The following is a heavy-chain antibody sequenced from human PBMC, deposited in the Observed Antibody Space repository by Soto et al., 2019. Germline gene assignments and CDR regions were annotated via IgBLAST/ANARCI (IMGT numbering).Heavy chain of an antibody. D-gene: IGHD4-17*01. CDR1: GGTFSSYT. CDR2: IIPILGIA. Sequence: QVQLVQSGAEVKKPGSSVKVSCKASGGTFSSYTISWVRQAPGQGLEWMGRIIPILGIANYAQKFQGRVTITADKSTSTAYMELSSLRSEDTAVYYCARDSSPGEYDFDYWGQGTLVTVSS. V-gene: IGHV1-69*08. J-gene: IGHJ4*02. CDR3: ARDSSPGEYDFDY.